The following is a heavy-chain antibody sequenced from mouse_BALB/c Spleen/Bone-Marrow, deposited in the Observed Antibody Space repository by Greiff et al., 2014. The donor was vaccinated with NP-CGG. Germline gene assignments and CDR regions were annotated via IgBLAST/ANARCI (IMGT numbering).Heavy chain of an antibody. D-gene: IGHD2-1*01. CDR3: ARQYGNLGVMDY. CDR1: GFTFSRYG. J-gene: IGHJ4*01. Sequence: VQLKESGGDLVKPGGSLKLSCAASGFTFSRYGMSWVRQTPDKRLEWVANISSGGSYTYYPDSVKGRFTISRDNAKNTLYLHMSSLKSEDTAMYYCARQYGNLGVMDYWGQGTLVTVSS. CDR2: ISSGGSYT. V-gene: IGHV5-6*01.